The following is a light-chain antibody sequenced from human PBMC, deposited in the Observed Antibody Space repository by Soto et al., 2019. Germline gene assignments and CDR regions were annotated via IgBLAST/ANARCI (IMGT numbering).Light chain of an antibody. CDR2: GAS. V-gene: IGKV3D-15*01. CDR3: QQYNNWPWT. CDR1: QSVSSIY. J-gene: IGKJ1*01. Sequence: EIVMTQSPGTLSLSPGERATLSCRASQSVSSIYLAWYQQKPGQAPRLLIYGASSRATGIPDRFSGSGSGTEFTLTISSLQSEEFAVYYCQQYNNWPWTFGQGTKVDNK.